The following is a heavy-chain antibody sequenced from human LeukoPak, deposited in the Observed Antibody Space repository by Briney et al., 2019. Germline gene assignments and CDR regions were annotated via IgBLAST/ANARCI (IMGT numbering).Heavy chain of an antibody. J-gene: IGHJ6*04. CDR1: GYTFNNSA. CDR2: ISGSGRST. V-gene: IGHV3-23*01. CDR3: SRHGPRGPFASGTSRVYYGLDV. Sequence: GGSLRLSCAASGYTFNNSAMSWVRQAPGKGLEWVSSISGSGRSTYYADSVKGRFTVSKDSSKNTLFLQTNSLRPDDTAIYYCSRHGPRGPFASGTSRVYYGLDVWGKGTTVTVSS. D-gene: IGHD3-10*01.